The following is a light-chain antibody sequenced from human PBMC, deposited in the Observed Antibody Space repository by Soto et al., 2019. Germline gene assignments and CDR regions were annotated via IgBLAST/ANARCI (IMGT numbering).Light chain of an antibody. V-gene: IGLV1-47*01. CDR1: SSNIGSNH. Sequence: QSVLPQPPSASGTPGQRVTISCSGSSSNIGSNHVYWYQQLPGTAPKLLISRSNRRPSGVPDRFSGSRSGTSASLAISGLRSEDDADYYCAAWDDSLRGVVFGGGTKVTVL. CDR2: RSN. CDR3: AAWDDSLRGVV. J-gene: IGLJ3*02.